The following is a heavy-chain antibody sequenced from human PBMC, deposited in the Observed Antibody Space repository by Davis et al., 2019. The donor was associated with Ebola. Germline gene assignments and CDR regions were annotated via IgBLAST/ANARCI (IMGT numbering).Heavy chain of an antibody. CDR3: AKDGGIPYGMDV. CDR2: INWNGNVV. J-gene: IGHJ6*02. CDR1: GFIFDDYA. Sequence: PGGSLRLSCVASGFIFDDYAMHWVRQAPGKGLEWVSGINWNGNVVGYADSVKGRFTISRDNAKNSLYLQMNSLRDEDTALYYCAKDGGIPYGMDVWGQGTTVTVSS. V-gene: IGHV3-9*01. D-gene: IGHD2-21*01.